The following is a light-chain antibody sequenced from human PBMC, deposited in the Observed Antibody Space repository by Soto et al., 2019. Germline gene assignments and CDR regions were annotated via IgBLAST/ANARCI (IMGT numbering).Light chain of an antibody. Sequence: QSVLTQPPSVSGAPGQRVTVSCTGSSSNIGAGYDVHWYQQLPGTAPKLLIYANNNRPSGVPDRFSGSRSGTSASLAITGLQAEDEADYYCAAWDDSLNGYVFGTGTKSPS. CDR1: SSNIGAGYD. J-gene: IGLJ1*01. CDR2: ANN. V-gene: IGLV1-40*01. CDR3: AAWDDSLNGYV.